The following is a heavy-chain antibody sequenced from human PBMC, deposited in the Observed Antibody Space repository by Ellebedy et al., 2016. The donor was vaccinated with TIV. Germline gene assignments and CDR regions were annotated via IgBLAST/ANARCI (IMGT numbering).Heavy chain of an antibody. V-gene: IGHV1-2*02. Sequence: ASVKVSCXASGYTFTGYYMHWVRQAPGQGLEWMGWINPNSGGTNYAQKFQGRVTMTRDTSISTAYMELSRLRSDDTAVYYCAREATTELGDQPFDYWGQGTLVTVSS. CDR1: GYTFTGYY. CDR2: INPNSGGT. CDR3: AREATTELGDQPFDY. J-gene: IGHJ4*02. D-gene: IGHD1-26*01.